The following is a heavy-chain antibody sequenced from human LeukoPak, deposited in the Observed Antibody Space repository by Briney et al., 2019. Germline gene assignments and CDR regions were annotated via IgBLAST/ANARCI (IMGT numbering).Heavy chain of an antibody. J-gene: IGHJ5*02. CDR2: IIPIFGTA. V-gene: IGHV1-69*05. Sequence: SVKVSCKASGGTFSSYAISWVRQAPGQGLEWMGGIIPIFGTANYAQKFQGRVTITTDESTSTAYMELSSLRSEDTAVYYCARDPEVTMVRGVTHNWFDPWGQGTLVTVSS. CDR3: ARDPEVTMVRGVTHNWFDP. D-gene: IGHD3-10*01. CDR1: GGTFSSYA.